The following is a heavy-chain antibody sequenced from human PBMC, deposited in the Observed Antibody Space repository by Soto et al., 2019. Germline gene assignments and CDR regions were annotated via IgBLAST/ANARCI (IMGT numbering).Heavy chain of an antibody. CDR1: GYTFTTYD. CDR2: ISTFNGDT. J-gene: IGHJ4*02. V-gene: IGHV1-18*01. CDR3: ARGYFADDICYYFDF. Sequence: QVQLVQSGPDVKKHGASVKVSCETSGYTFTTYDITCVRQAPGQGLEWMGWISTFNGDTKYEEKLQDRVTMTTDTFTATAYMELRSLGSDDTAVYYCARGYFADDICYYFDFWGQGTLVTVSS. D-gene: IGHD2-8*01.